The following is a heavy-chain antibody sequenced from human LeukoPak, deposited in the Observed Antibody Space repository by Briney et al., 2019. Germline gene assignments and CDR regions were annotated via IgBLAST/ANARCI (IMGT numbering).Heavy chain of an antibody. CDR3: ARGRQGAKTRYFDL. Sequence: GGSLRLPCAASGIIFSNYAMHWVRQGPGKGMECISTISSDGGSTYYANSVKGRFTISRDNSKNTLYLQMGSLRAEDMAVYYCARGRQGAKTRYFDLWGRGTRVTVSS. CDR1: GIIFSNYA. D-gene: IGHD1-26*01. CDR2: ISSDGGST. V-gene: IGHV3-64*01. J-gene: IGHJ2*01.